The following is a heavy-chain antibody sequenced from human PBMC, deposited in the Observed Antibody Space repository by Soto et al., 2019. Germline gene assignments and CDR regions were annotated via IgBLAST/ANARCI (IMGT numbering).Heavy chain of an antibody. J-gene: IGHJ5*02. CDR1: GGTFSSYA. Sequence: QVPLVQSGAEVKKPGSSVTVSCKASGGTFSSYAIHWVRQAPGQGLEWMGGIIPMYGPAKYAQRFQGRVTISADESPTTVYMELTSLTSQDTAVYYCARVTPLVRGVIYTWFEHCGHGTLVIGYS. CDR3: ARVTPLVRGVIYTWFEH. D-gene: IGHD3-10*01. CDR2: IIPMYGPA. V-gene: IGHV1-69*01.